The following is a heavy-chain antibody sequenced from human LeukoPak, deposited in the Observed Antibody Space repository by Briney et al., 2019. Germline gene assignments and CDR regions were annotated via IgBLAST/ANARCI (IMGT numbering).Heavy chain of an antibody. CDR3: ARSLVGAHPNFDY. CDR2: INHSGST. V-gene: IGHV4-34*01. D-gene: IGHD1-26*01. CDR1: GGSFSGYY. J-gene: IGHJ4*02. Sequence: SETLSLTCAVYGGSFSGYYWSWIRQPPGKGLEWIGEINHSGSTNYNPSLKSRVTISVDTSKNQFTLKLSSVTAADTAVYYCARSLVGAHPNFDYWGQGTLVTVSS.